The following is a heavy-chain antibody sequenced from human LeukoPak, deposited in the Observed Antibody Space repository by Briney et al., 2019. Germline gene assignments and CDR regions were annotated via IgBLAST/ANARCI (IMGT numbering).Heavy chain of an antibody. CDR1: GFSLSTSGVG. V-gene: IGHV2-5*02. D-gene: IGHD3-10*01. J-gene: IGHJ4*02. CDR2: NYWDDDK. Sequence: SGPTLVKPTQTLTLTCNFFGFSLSTSGVGVGWIRQPPGKSLEWLTLNYWDDDKRYTPSLKSRLTITKDTSKNQMALTMTNMDPVDTATYYWAHTLWFAEGDYWGQGTLVTVSS. CDR3: AHTLWFAEGDY.